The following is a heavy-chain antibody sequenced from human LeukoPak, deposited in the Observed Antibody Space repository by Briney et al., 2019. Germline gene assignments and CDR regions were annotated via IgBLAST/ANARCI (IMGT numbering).Heavy chain of an antibody. D-gene: IGHD3-22*01. V-gene: IGHV1-46*01. J-gene: IGHJ4*02. CDR1: GYTFTSYY. CDR3: ARLLDYDSSGYTYYFDY. Sequence: ASVKVSCRASGYTFTSYYMHWVGQPPGQGLEGMEIINPSGGSTSYAQKFQGRVTMTRDMSTSTVYMELSSLRSEDTAVYYCARLLDYDSSGYTYYFDYWGQGTLVTVSS. CDR2: INPSGGST.